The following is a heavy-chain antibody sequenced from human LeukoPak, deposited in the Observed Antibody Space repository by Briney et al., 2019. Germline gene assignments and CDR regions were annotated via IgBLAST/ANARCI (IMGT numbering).Heavy chain of an antibody. J-gene: IGHJ4*02. D-gene: IGHD5-12*01. V-gene: IGHV4-4*09. CDR1: GSSISSYY. Sequence: SETLSLTCTVSGSSISSYYWSWIRQPPGKGLEWIGYIYTSGSTNYNPSLKSRVTISVDTSKNQFSLKLSSVTAADTAVYYCARDDSGYSGSGMAYWGQGTLVTVSS. CDR2: IYTSGST. CDR3: ARDDSGYSGSGMAY.